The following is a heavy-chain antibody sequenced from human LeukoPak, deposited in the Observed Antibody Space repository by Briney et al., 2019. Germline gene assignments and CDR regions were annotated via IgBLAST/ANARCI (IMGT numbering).Heavy chain of an antibody. J-gene: IGHJ2*01. D-gene: IGHD3-16*01. CDR3: ARDFGTWYFDL. Sequence: GGSLRLSCAASGFTFSDYYMGWIRQAPGKGLEWVSFISSRGNLIFYADSVKGRFTISRDNAKNSVYLQMNSLRADDTAVYYCARDFGTWYFDLWGRGTLLTVSP. CDR2: ISSRGNLI. V-gene: IGHV3-11*01. CDR1: GFTFSDYY.